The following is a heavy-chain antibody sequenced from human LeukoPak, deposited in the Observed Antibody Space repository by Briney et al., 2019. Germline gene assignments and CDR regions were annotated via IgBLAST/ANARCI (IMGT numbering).Heavy chain of an antibody. Sequence: ASVKVSCKASGYTFMYYDINWVRQAPGQGLEWMGWMNPKSGNTGYAQNFQGRVTMTRNASMSTAYMELRSLRSEDTAVYYCARGLRVVIGGSPPWYYFDYWGQGSLVTVSS. CDR2: MNPKSGNT. D-gene: IGHD2-15*01. J-gene: IGHJ4*02. V-gene: IGHV1-8*01. CDR1: GYTFMYYD. CDR3: ARGLRVVIGGSPPWYYFDY.